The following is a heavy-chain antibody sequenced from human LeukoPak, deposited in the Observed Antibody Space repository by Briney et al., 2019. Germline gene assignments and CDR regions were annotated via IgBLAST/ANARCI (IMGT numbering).Heavy chain of an antibody. CDR2: IYTRGST. J-gene: IGHJ3*02. CDR1: GGSINNYY. Sequence: PSETLSLTCTVSGGSINNYYWSWIRQPAGKGLEWIGRIYTRGSTNYNPSLKSRVTILVDTSKNQFSLKLSSVTAADTAVYYCARGRYCSADICSGGDAFDIWGQGTMVSVSS. D-gene: IGHD2-15*01. CDR3: ARGRYCSADICSGGDAFDI. V-gene: IGHV4-4*07.